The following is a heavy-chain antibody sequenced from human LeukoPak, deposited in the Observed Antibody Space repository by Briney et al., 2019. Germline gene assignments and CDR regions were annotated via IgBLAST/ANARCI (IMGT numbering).Heavy chain of an antibody. CDR3: ARGCSSTSYCLDY. Sequence: ASVKVSCKASGYTFTSYDINWVRQATGQGLEWMGWMNPKSGNTGYAQKFQGRVTITRNTSISTAYMELSSLRSEDTAVYYCARGCSSTSYCLDYWGQGTLVTVSS. D-gene: IGHD2-2*01. CDR1: GYTFTSYD. CDR2: MNPKSGNT. V-gene: IGHV1-8*03. J-gene: IGHJ4*02.